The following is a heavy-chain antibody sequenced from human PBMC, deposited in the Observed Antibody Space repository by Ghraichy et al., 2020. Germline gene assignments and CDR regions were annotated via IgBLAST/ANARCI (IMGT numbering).Heavy chain of an antibody. V-gene: IGHV4-39*01. Sequence: SETLSLTCTVSGGSISSSSYYWGWIRQPPGKGLEWIGSIYYSGITYYNPSLKSRVTISVDTSKNQFSLKLSSVTAADTAVYYCATETYYYDSSGYYKENWFDPWGQGTLVTVSS. CDR1: GGSISSSSYY. J-gene: IGHJ5*02. D-gene: IGHD3-22*01. CDR2: IYYSGIT. CDR3: ATETYYYDSSGYYKENWFDP.